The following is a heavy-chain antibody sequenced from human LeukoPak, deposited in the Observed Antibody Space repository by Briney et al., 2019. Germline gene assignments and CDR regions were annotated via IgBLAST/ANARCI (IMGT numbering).Heavy chain of an antibody. CDR1: GFTFTAYH. D-gene: IGHD3-10*01. J-gene: IGHJ4*02. CDR2: INPNSGGT. V-gene: IGHV1-2*02. CDR3: ARGSSRFGSGEGDFDY. Sequence: ASVKVSCKASGFTFTAYHMHWVRQAPGQGLEWMGWINPNSGGTNYAQKFQGRVTMTRDTSISTAYMELSSLRSEDTAVYYCARGSSRFGSGEGDFDYWGQGTLVTVSS.